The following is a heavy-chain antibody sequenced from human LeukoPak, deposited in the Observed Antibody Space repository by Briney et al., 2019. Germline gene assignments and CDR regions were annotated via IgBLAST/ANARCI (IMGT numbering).Heavy chain of an antibody. Sequence: PSETLSLTCTISSGSISRYYWSWIRQPPGKGLEWIGYIYYSGSTNYNPSLKSRVTISVDTSKNQFSLKLSSVTAADTAVYYCARGGSGWTMWAFDIWGQGTMVTVSS. CDR2: IYYSGST. J-gene: IGHJ3*02. V-gene: IGHV4-59*01. CDR3: ARGGSGWTMWAFDI. D-gene: IGHD6-19*01. CDR1: SGSISRYY.